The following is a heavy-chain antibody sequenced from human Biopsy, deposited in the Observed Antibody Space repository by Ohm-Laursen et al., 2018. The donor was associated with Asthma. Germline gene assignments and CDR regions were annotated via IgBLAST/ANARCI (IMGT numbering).Heavy chain of an antibody. J-gene: IGHJ3*01. CDR1: GGSFSNYY. Sequence: SETLSLTCAAYGGSFSNYYRTWIRQPPGKGLEWIGEINHRGSTNYNPSLKNQVTLSVDTSKNQFSVKLRSATAADPAVYYFAKSPYYYGRLGPTRGFGVYAVWGHGTLVTVSS. CDR2: INHRGST. V-gene: IGHV4-34*01. CDR3: AKSPYYYGRLGPTRGFGVYAV. D-gene: IGHD3-10*01.